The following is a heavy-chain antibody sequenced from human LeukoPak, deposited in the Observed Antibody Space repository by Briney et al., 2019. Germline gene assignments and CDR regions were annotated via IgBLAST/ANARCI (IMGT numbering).Heavy chain of an antibody. CDR1: GYTFTGYY. D-gene: IGHD6-13*01. J-gene: IGHJ6*03. V-gene: IGHV1-2*02. CDR3: ASSSWFYYYYMDV. CDR2: INPNSGGT. Sequence: ASVKVSCQASGYTFTGYYMHWVRQAPGQGLEWMGWINPNSGGTNYAQKFQGRVTMTRDTSISTAYMELSRLRSDDTAVYYCASSSWFYYYYMDVWGKGTTVTVSS.